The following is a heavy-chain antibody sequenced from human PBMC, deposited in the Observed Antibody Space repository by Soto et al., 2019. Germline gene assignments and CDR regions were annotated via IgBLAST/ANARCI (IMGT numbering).Heavy chain of an antibody. Sequence: SETLSLTCTVSGGSISSYYWSWIRQPPGKGLEWIGYIYKSGSTNYNASLKSRVTISEDTSKNQFSLKLSSVTAADTAVYYCARHLVSADHGSGSYPIHYFDYWGQGTLVTVSS. D-gene: IGHD3-10*01. CDR2: IYKSGST. CDR3: ARHLVSADHGSGSYPIHYFDY. J-gene: IGHJ4*02. V-gene: IGHV4-59*08. CDR1: GGSISSYY.